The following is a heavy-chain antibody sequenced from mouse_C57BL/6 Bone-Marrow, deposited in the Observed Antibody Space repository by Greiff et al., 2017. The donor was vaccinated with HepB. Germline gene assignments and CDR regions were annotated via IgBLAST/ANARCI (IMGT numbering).Heavy chain of an antibody. D-gene: IGHD2-12*01. CDR2: IYPSDSET. Sequence: QVQLQQPGAELVRPGSSVKLSCKASGYNFTSYWMEWVKQRPGQGLEWIGNIYPSDSETKYNQKFKDKATLTVDTSSSTAYMQLSSLTSEDSAVYYCARREERRDFDYWGQGTTLTVSS. J-gene: IGHJ2*01. V-gene: IGHV1-61*01. CDR3: ARREERRDFDY. CDR1: GYNFTSYW.